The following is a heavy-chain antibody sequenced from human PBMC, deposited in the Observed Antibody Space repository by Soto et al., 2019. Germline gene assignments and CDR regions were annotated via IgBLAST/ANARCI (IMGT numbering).Heavy chain of an antibody. CDR2: IWYDGSNK. Sequence: QVPLVESGGGVVQPGRSLRLSCAASGFTFSSHGMHWVRQAPDKGLEWVAVIWYDGSNKYYADSVKGRFTISRDNSNNMLYLEMNSLRVEDTAVYYCARWGNWKVADNWGQGTLVTVSS. J-gene: IGHJ4*02. V-gene: IGHV3-33*01. CDR1: GFTFSSHG. CDR3: ARWGNWKVADN. D-gene: IGHD3-16*01.